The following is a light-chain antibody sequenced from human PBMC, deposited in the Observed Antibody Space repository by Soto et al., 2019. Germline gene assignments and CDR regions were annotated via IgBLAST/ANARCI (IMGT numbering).Light chain of an antibody. CDR3: SSYTTSSTVV. Sequence: QSALTQPASVSGSPGQSITISCTGSSSDVGGYNYVSWYQQHHPGKAPKLMIYDVSNRPSGVSNRFSGSKSGNTASLTISGLRAEDEADYYCSSYTTSSTVVFGGGTKLTVL. J-gene: IGLJ2*01. CDR2: DVS. V-gene: IGLV2-14*03. CDR1: SSDVGGYNY.